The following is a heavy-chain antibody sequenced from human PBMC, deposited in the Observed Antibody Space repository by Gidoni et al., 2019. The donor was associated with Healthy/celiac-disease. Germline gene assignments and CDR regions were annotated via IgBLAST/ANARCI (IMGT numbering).Heavy chain of an antibody. CDR2: IWYDGSNK. J-gene: IGHJ4*02. CDR3: ARERLLWFGEFDY. V-gene: IGHV3-33*01. D-gene: IGHD3-10*01. Sequence: QVQLVESGGGVVQPGRSLSLSCAASGFTFSSYGMHWVRQAPGKGLEWVAVIWYDGSNKYYADSVKGRFTISRDNSKNTLYLQMNSLRAEDTAVYYCARERLLWFGEFDYWGQGTLVTVSS. CDR1: GFTFSSYG.